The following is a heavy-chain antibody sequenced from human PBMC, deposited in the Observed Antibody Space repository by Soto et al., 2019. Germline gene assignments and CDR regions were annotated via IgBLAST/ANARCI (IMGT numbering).Heavy chain of an antibody. CDR1: GGTFSTST. J-gene: IGHJ4*02. D-gene: IGHD5-12*01. Sequence: QVQLVQSGAEVKKPGSSVKVSCKASGGTFSTSTFSWVRQAPGQGLEWMGRIIPILDKADYTQKFEDRVAITGEQSTSTAYMELSNLRSEDTAVYFCARDSPIGSTFSGYDAIDHWGQGTLVTVSS. CDR2: IIPILDKA. CDR3: ARDSPIGSTFSGYDAIDH. V-gene: IGHV1-69*08.